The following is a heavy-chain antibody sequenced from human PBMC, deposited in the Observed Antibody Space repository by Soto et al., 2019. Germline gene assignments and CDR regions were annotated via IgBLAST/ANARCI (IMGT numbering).Heavy chain of an antibody. CDR3: ARDNCSSTSCYPRMDV. CDR1: GGSISSGGYY. Sequence: SETLSLTCTVSGGSISSGGYYWSWIRQHPGKGLEWIGYIYYSGSTYYNPSLKSRVTISVDTSKNQFSLKLSSVTAADTAVYYCARDNCSSTSCYPRMDVWGQGTTVTVSS. V-gene: IGHV4-31*03. CDR2: IYYSGST. J-gene: IGHJ6*02. D-gene: IGHD2-2*01.